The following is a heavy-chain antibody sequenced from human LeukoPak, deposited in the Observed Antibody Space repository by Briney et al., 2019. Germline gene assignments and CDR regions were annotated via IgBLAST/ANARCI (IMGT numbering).Heavy chain of an antibody. CDR3: ARDRPVAAPFDY. Sequence: AALVKVSCKASGYTFTSYAMHWVRQAPGQRLEWMGWINAGNGNTKYSQKFQGRVTITRDTSASTAYMELSSLRSEDTAVYYCARDRPVAAPFDYWGQGTLVTVSS. J-gene: IGHJ4*02. V-gene: IGHV1-3*01. CDR1: GYTFTSYA. CDR2: INAGNGNT. D-gene: IGHD2-15*01.